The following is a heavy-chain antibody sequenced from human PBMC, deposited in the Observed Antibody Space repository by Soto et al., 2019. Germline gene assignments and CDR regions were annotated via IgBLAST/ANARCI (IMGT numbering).Heavy chain of an antibody. J-gene: IGHJ4*02. Sequence: QVQLQQWGAGLLKPSETLSLTCAVYGGSFSGYYWSWIRQPPGKGLEWIGEINHSGSTNYNPSLKSRVTISVDTSKHQVSLKLSAVTAADTAVYYCARVDSAMALDYWGQGALVTVSS. D-gene: IGHD5-18*01. CDR3: ARVDSAMALDY. CDR2: INHSGST. CDR1: GGSFSGYY. V-gene: IGHV4-34*01.